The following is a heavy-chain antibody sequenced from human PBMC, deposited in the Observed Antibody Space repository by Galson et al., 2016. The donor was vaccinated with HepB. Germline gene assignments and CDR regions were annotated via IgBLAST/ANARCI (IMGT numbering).Heavy chain of an antibody. CDR1: GFSFSTYA. CDR3: AREAYCGGDCPQKYFQQ. V-gene: IGHV3-33*08. J-gene: IGHJ1*01. Sequence: SLSLSCAASGFSFSTYAMTWVRQAPGKGLEWVAVIWYDESNKYYVDSVKGRFTISRDNSKNTLYLQMNSLRAEDTAVYYCAREAYCGGDCPQKYFQQWGQGTLVTVSS. CDR2: IWYDESNK. D-gene: IGHD2-21*02.